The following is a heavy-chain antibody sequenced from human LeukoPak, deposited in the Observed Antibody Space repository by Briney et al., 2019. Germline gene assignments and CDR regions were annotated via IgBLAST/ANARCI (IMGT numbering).Heavy chain of an antibody. Sequence: PSETLSLTCAVSGYSISSGYYWGWIRQPPGKGLEWIGSIYHSGSTYYNPSLKSRVTISVDTSENQFSLKLSSVTAADTAVYYCARQFRAYFDYWGQGTLVTVSS. D-gene: IGHD5-24*01. J-gene: IGHJ4*02. CDR1: GYSISSGYY. V-gene: IGHV4-38-2*01. CDR3: ARQFRAYFDY. CDR2: IYHSGST.